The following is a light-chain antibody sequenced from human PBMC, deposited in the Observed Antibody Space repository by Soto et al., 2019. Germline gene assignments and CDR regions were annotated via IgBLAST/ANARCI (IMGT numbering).Light chain of an antibody. CDR3: QQYNGNLYS. V-gene: IGKV1-5*01. CDR1: HSVSSW. Sequence: DIQMTQSPSALSASVGDRVTITCRASHSVSSWLAWYQQKPGKAPKLLIYDASSLENEVSSRFSGSGSGTEVTLTISSLQPEDSATYFCQQYNGNLYSFGQGTKLEIK. J-gene: IGKJ2*03. CDR2: DAS.